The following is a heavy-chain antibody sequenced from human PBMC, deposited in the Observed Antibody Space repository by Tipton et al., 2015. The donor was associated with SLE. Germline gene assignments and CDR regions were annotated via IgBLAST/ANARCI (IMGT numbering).Heavy chain of an antibody. CDR1: GTSISGYY. V-gene: IGHV4-4*07. Sequence: TLSLTCTVSGTSISGYYWNWLRQPAGRGLEWIGRIYTSGNTHDNPSLKSRLTMSMDTSKNQFSLNLTSVTVADTAVYFCARSAYDSLEPWGQGTLVTVSS. J-gene: IGHJ5*02. CDR2: IYTSGNT. D-gene: IGHD5-12*01. CDR3: ARSAYDSLEP.